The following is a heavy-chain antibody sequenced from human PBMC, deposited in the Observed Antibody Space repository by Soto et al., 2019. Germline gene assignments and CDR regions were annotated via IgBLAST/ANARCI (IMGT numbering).Heavy chain of an antibody. CDR2: ISSSSSTI. CDR1: GFTFSSYS. V-gene: IGHV3-48*01. D-gene: IGHD4-17*01. J-gene: IGHJ4*02. Sequence: GGSLRLPCAASGFTFSSYSMNWVRQAPGKGLEWVSYISSSSSTIYYADSVKGRFTISRDNAKNYLYLQMNSLRAEDTAVYYCARAYGDYDVGGSFDYWGQGTLVTVSS. CDR3: ARAYGDYDVGGSFDY.